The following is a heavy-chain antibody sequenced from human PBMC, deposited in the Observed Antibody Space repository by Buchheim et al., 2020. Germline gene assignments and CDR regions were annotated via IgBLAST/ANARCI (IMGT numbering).Heavy chain of an antibody. V-gene: IGHV3-23*01. CDR3: ARGHRNSGWNY. D-gene: IGHD6-19*01. J-gene: IGHJ4*02. CDR1: GFTFSSYA. Sequence: EMQLLESGGGLVQPGGSLRLSCAASGFTFSSYALNWVRQAPGKGLEWVSGIGSSGNTNYADSVKGRFTVSRDNSKNTLYLHMNSLRAEDTAVYYGARGHRNSGWNYWGQGTL. CDR2: IGSSGNT.